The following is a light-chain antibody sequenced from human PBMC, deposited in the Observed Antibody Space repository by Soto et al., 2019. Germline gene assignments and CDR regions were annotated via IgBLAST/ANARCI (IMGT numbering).Light chain of an antibody. Sequence: GDRVTITFRASQSISSWLAWYQQKPGKAPKLLIYDASSLESRVPSRFSGSGSGTEFTLTISSLQPDDFATYYCQHYNSNSEAFGQGTKVEIK. CDR1: QSISSW. V-gene: IGKV1-5*01. J-gene: IGKJ1*01. CDR2: DAS. CDR3: QHYNSNSEA.